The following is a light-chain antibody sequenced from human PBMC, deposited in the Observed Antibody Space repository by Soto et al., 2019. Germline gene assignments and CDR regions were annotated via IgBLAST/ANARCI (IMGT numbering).Light chain of an antibody. V-gene: IGLV2-23*01. Sequence: QSALTQPDSVSGSLGQSITISCIGTSSNIGSYNLVSWYQHQPGKAPKIMIFEGSKRPSGVSNRFSGSRSGNTASLTISGLQAEDEADYYCCSFAGTGTQYVFGTGTKLTVL. CDR3: CSFAGTGTQYV. CDR2: EGS. CDR1: SSNIGSYNL. J-gene: IGLJ1*01.